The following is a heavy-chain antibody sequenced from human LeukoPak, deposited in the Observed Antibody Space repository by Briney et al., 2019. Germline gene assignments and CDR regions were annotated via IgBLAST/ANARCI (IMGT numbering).Heavy chain of an antibody. CDR3: ARISYYYYYMDV. D-gene: IGHD3-3*02. V-gene: IGHV3-48*04. CDR2: ISGSGSTI. J-gene: IGHJ6*03. CDR1: GFTFSSYG. Sequence: PGGTLRLSCATSGFTFSSYGMSWVRQAPGKGLEWVSGISGSGSTIYYADSVKGRFTISRDNAKNSLYLQMNSLRAEDTAVYYCARISYYYYYMDVWGKGTTVTVSS.